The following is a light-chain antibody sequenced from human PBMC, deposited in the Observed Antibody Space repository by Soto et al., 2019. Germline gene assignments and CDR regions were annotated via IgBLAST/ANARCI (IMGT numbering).Light chain of an antibody. Sequence: EIQMTQSPSTLSASGGDGVTITCRASQSISNWLAWYQVKPGKAPKVLIYDASTLQRGVPSRFSGTGSGTEFTLTINNLQPDDFATYYCQQWTFGQGTKVDIK. CDR1: QSISNW. J-gene: IGKJ1*01. CDR3: QQWT. CDR2: DAS. V-gene: IGKV1-5*01.